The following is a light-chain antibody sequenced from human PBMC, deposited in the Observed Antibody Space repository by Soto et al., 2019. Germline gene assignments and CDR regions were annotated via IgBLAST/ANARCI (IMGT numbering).Light chain of an antibody. V-gene: IGKV3-11*01. CDR2: DAS. CDR3: QQRSNWPPIT. Sequence: EIVLTQSPATLSLSPGERATLSCRASQSVNIYLAWYQQKPGQAPRLLIHDASSRAPGIPARFSGSGSGTDFTLTISSLEPEDFAVYYCQQRSNWPPITFGQGTRLEIK. J-gene: IGKJ5*01. CDR1: QSVNIY.